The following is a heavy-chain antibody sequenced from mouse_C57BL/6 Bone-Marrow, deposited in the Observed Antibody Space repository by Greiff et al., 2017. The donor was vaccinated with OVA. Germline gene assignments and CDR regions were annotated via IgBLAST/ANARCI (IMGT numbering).Heavy chain of an antibody. D-gene: IGHD2-4*01. J-gene: IGHJ3*01. CDR1: GFTFSDYY. V-gene: IGHV5-12*01. CDR3: ARHDYEGSWFAY. CDR2: ISNGGGST. Sequence: EVKLEESGGGLVQPGGSLKLSCAASGFTFSDYYMYWVRQTPEKRLEWVAYISNGGGSTYYPDTVKGRFTIYRDNAKNTLYLQMSRLKSEDTAMYYCARHDYEGSWFAYWGQGTLVTVSA.